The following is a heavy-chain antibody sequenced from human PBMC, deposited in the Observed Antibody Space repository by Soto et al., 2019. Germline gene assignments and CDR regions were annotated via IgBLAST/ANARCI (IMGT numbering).Heavy chain of an antibody. Sequence: EVQLVESGGGSIYPGGSLRLSFPASGLTLSNAGINWFGQAPGKGREGVGRIKTNTEGGTTDYAAAVKGRFTVSRDDSKNTLYLQMNSLRTEDTAVYYCTTGSVEGVWGQGTTVTVSS. J-gene: IGHJ6*02. D-gene: IGHD2-15*01. CDR2: IKTNTEGGTT. CDR3: TTGSVEGV. V-gene: IGHV3-15*07. CDR1: GLTLSNAG.